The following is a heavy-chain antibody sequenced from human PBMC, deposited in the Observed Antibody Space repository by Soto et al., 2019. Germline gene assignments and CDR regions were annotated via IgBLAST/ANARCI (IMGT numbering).Heavy chain of an antibody. CDR2: IYYRGST. J-gene: IGHJ4*02. D-gene: IGHD1-1*01. V-gene: IGHV4-61*08. Sequence: PSETLSLPCTVSGGSISSDGYAWSWRLPHPGKGLEWIAYIYYRGSTNYTPFLKSRVTISVDTSKNQFSLKLSSVTAADTAVYYCARAHSGNPLDFDYWGQGTLVTVS. CDR3: ARAHSGNPLDFDY. CDR1: GGSISSDGYA.